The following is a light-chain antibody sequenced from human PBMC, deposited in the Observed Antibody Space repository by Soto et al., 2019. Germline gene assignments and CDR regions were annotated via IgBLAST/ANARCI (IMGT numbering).Light chain of an antibody. Sequence: DIQMTQSPSSVSASVGDRVTIACRASPGISDRLAWYQQKPGKAPKLLIYAASSLQSGVPSRFSGSGSGTDFTLTVNSLQAEDFATYYCQQTDSFPYTFGQGTKLEIK. CDR1: PGISDR. CDR2: AAS. CDR3: QQTDSFPYT. V-gene: IGKV1-12*01. J-gene: IGKJ2*01.